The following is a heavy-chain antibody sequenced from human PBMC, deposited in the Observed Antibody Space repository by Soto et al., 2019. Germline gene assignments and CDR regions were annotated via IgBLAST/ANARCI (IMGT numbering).Heavy chain of an antibody. Sequence: ASVKVSCKASGGTFSSYAISWVRQAPGQGLEWMGGIIPIFGTANYAQKFQGRVTITADKSTSTAYMELSSLRSEDTAVYYCAGDPGSGWPYYYYGMDVWGQGTTVTVSS. V-gene: IGHV1-69*06. CDR2: IIPIFGTA. CDR3: AGDPGSGWPYYYYGMDV. CDR1: GGTFSSYA. J-gene: IGHJ6*02. D-gene: IGHD6-19*01.